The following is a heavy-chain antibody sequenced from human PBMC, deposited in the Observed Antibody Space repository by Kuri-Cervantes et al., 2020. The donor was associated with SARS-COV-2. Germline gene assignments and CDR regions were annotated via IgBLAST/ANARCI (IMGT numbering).Heavy chain of an antibody. CDR2: IYYSGST. D-gene: IGHD3-9*01. J-gene: IGHJ6*03. CDR3: ARGSTGYYYYYMDV. V-gene: IGHV4-39*01. Sequence: GSLRLSCTVSGGSISSSSYYWGWIRQPPGKGLEWIGSIYYSGSTYYNPSLKSRVTISVDTSKNQFSLKLSSVTAADTAVYYCARGSTGYYYYYMDVWGKGTTVTVSS. CDR1: GGSISSSSYY.